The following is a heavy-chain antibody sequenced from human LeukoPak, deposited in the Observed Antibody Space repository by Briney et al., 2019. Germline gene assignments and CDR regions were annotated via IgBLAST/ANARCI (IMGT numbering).Heavy chain of an antibody. Sequence: ASVKVSCKASGYTFTSYDINWVRQATGQGLEWMGWMDPNSVNTGYAQKFQGRVTITRNTSISTPNMALSSLRSEDTAVYYCARGIVVVPAAIFGAFDIWGQGTMVTVSS. CDR1: GYTFTSYD. J-gene: IGHJ3*02. CDR2: MDPNSVNT. V-gene: IGHV1-8*03. CDR3: ARGIVVVPAAIFGAFDI. D-gene: IGHD2-2*02.